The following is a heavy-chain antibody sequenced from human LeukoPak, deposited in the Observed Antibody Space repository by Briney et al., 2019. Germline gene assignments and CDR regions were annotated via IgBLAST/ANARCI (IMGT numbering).Heavy chain of an antibody. D-gene: IGHD2-15*01. Sequence: GGSLRLSCAASGFTFSAYNMNWVRQAPGKGLEWFSYISSSRGTIYYADSVKGRFTISRDNAKNSLYLQMNSLRDEDTAVYYCARDMTFCSGGSCYSLGFDIWGQGTTVTVSS. J-gene: IGHJ3*02. CDR1: GFTFSAYN. CDR3: ARDMTFCSGGSCYSLGFDI. CDR2: ISSSRGTI. V-gene: IGHV3-48*02.